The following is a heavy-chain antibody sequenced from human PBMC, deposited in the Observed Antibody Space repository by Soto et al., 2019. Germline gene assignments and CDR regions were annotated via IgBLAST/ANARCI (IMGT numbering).Heavy chain of an antibody. D-gene: IGHD3-10*01. V-gene: IGHV3-23*01. J-gene: IGHJ6*03. Sequence: GGSLRLSCAASGFTFSSYAMSWVRQAPGKGLEWVSAISGSGGSTYHADSVKGRFTISRDNSKNTLYLQMNSLRAEDTAVYYCAKDLSRDRTYYYYYYMDVRGKGTTVTVSS. CDR1: GFTFSSYA. CDR2: ISGSGGST. CDR3: AKDLSRDRTYYYYYYMDV.